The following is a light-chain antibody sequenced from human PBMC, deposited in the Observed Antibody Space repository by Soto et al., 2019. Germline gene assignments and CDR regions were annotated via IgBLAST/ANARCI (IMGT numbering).Light chain of an antibody. CDR3: QQRSNLLT. CDR1: QSVSSY. Sequence: IVLTQSPATLSLSPGDRATISCRASQSVSSYLAWYQQKPGKAPRLLIYDASNRATGIPARFSGSGSGTDFTLTISSLAPEDFAVYYCQQRSNLLTFGGGTKVEIK. V-gene: IGKV3-11*01. CDR2: DAS. J-gene: IGKJ4*01.